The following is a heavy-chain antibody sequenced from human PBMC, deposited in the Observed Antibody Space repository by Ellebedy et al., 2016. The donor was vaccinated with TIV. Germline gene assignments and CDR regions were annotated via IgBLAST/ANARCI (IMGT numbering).Heavy chain of an antibody. CDR3: ARRKSGYGPPFDY. CDR1: GYNFNSNW. CDR2: IFPANSDI. D-gene: IGHD5-12*01. Sequence: GGSLRLXXKASGYNFNSNWIGWVRQMPGKGLEYMGIIFPANSDIRYSPSFQGQVTISVDKSTSTAYLQWSSLKASDTAMYYCARRKSGYGPPFDYWGQGTLVTVSS. V-gene: IGHV5-51*01. J-gene: IGHJ4*02.